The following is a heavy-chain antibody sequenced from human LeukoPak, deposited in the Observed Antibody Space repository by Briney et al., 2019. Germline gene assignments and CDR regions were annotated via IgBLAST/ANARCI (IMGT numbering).Heavy chain of an antibody. CDR3: ARVSSGWYWADY. CDR1: GGSICSYY. CDR2: IYYSGST. Sequence: SETLSLTCTVSGGSICSYYWSWIRQPPGKGLEWIGYIYYSGSTNYNPSLKSRVTISVDTPKNQFSLKLSSVTAADTAVYYCARVSSGWYWADYWGQGTLVTVSS. V-gene: IGHV4-59*01. D-gene: IGHD6-19*01. J-gene: IGHJ4*02.